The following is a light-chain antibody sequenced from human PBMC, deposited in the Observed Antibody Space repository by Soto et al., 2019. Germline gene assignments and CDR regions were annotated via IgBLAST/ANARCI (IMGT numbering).Light chain of an antibody. Sequence: DIQMTQYPSSLSSSLGDRVTITCRASQSISSYLNWYQQKPGKAPKLLIYAASSLQSGVPSRFSGSGSGTDFTLTISSLKTEDFATYYCQQRYSTTLTFGQGTKVDNK. CDR3: QQRYSTTLT. J-gene: IGKJ1*01. CDR1: QSISSY. V-gene: IGKV1-39*01. CDR2: AAS.